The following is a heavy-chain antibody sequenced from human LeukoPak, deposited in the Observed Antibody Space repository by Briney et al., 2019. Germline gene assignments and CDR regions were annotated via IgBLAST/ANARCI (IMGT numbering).Heavy chain of an antibody. J-gene: IGHJ4*02. Sequence: GGSLRLSCAASGFSFSNYGMHWVRQAPGKGLDWVAFITYDSSNKYYADSVKGRFTISRDNSKNALYLQMNSLRAEDTAVYYCAKDISMIVVVDLDYWGQGTLVTVSS. D-gene: IGHD3-22*01. CDR1: GFSFSNYG. CDR2: ITYDSSNK. CDR3: AKDISMIVVVDLDY. V-gene: IGHV3-30*02.